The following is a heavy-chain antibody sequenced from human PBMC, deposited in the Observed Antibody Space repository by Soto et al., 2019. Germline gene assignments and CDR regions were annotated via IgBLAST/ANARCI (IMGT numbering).Heavy chain of an antibody. CDR1: GFTVSSNY. V-gene: IGHV3-66*01. CDR3: ARSLAVAGHYPDAFDI. Sequence: PGGSLRLSCAASGFTVSSNYMTWVRQAPGKGLEWVSVIYSGGSTYYADSVKGRFTISRDNSKNTLYLQMNSLRAEDTAVYYCARSLAVAGHYPDAFDIWGQGTMVTVSS. CDR2: IYSGGST. D-gene: IGHD6-19*01. J-gene: IGHJ3*02.